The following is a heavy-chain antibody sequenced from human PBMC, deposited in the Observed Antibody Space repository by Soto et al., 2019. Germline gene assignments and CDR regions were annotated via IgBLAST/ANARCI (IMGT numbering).Heavy chain of an antibody. CDR2: IYYSGST. J-gene: IGHJ4*02. CDR1: GGSINRYY. Sequence: QVQLQESGPGLVKPSETLSLTCTVSGGSINRYYWSWIRQPPGKGLEWIGYIYYSGSTNYNPSLKSRVTISVDTSKNQFSLKLSSLTAADTAVYYCARGDPVATTPDYWGQGTLVTVSS. CDR3: ARGDPVATTPDY. V-gene: IGHV4-59*01. D-gene: IGHD5-12*01.